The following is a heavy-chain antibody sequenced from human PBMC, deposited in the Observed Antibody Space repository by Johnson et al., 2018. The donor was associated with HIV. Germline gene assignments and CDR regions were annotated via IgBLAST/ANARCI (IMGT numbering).Heavy chain of an antibody. CDR3: ARDEPYNLNAFDI. V-gene: IGHV3-30*04. D-gene: IGHD5-24*01. J-gene: IGHJ3*02. CDR1: GFTFSSYA. CDR2: ISYDGSEK. Sequence: VQLVESGGGVVQPGRSLRLSCAASGFTFSSYAMHWVRQAPGKGLEWVAVISYDGSEKYFADSVKGRFTISRDSSKNTLYLQMNSLRAEDTAVYYCARDEPYNLNAFDIWGQGTMVTVSS.